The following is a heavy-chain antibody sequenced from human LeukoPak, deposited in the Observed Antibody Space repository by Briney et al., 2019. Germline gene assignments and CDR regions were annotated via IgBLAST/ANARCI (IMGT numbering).Heavy chain of an antibody. V-gene: IGHV3-74*01. CDR3: VTFYETY. D-gene: IGHD2/OR15-2a*01. CDR1: GTYW. J-gene: IGHJ4*02. CDR2: INSDGSWT. Sequence: GGSLRLSCAASGTYWMHWVRQAPGKGLVWVSHINSDGSWTGYADSVKGRFTTSKDNAKNTVSLQMNNLRAEGTAVYYCVTFYETYWGRGTLVTVSS.